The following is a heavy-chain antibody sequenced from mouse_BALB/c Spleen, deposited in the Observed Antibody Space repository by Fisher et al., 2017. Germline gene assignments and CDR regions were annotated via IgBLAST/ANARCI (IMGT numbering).Heavy chain of an antibody. J-gene: IGHJ4*01. V-gene: IGHV5-6-4*01. Sequence: RFTISRDNPKNTLYLQMSSLKSEDTAMYYCTRDYGSSYYYAMDYWGQGTSVTVSS. CDR3: TRDYGSSYYYAMDY. D-gene: IGHD1-1*01.